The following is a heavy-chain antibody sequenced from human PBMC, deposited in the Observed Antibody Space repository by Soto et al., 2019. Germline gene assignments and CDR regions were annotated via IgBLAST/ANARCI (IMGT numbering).Heavy chain of an antibody. V-gene: IGHV1-69*01. CDR2: IIPIFGTA. CDR1: GGTFSTYA. CDR3: ARGSAPAATADYFDY. J-gene: IGHJ4*02. Sequence: QVHLVQSGAEVKKPGSSVKVSCKAFGGTFSTYAISWVRQAPGQGLEWMGGIIPIFGTANYAQKFQGRVTITADVSTSTAYMQLSGLRSEDSAVYYCARGSAPAATADYFDYWGQGTLVTVSS.